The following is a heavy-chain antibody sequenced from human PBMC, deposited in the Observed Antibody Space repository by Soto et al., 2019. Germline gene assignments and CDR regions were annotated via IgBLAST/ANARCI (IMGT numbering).Heavy chain of an antibody. J-gene: IGHJ4*02. D-gene: IGHD6-13*01. CDR2: IYSGGST. CDR3: ARENRASSSWYFDY. Sequence: GGSVRLSXAASGFTVSSNYMSWVRQAPGKGLEWVSVIYSGGSTYNADSVKGRFTISRDNSKNTLYLQMNSLRAEDTAVYYCARENRASSSWYFDYWGQGTLVTVSS. CDR1: GFTVSSNY. V-gene: IGHV3-53*01.